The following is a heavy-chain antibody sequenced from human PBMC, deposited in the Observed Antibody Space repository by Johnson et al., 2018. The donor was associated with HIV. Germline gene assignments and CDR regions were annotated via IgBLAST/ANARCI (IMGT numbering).Heavy chain of an antibody. D-gene: IGHD2-15*01. V-gene: IGHV3-11*04. J-gene: IGHJ3*01. CDR3: ARRTYCTGDSCSSGLGTFDL. Sequence: QVQLVESGGGLVKPGGSLRLSCAASGFTFSDYYMSWIRQAPGKGLEWVSSINWNGGSTAYADSVKGRFTISRDNSKNTLYLQMNSLRAEDTAVYYCARRTYCTGDSCSSGLGTFDLWGQGTMVTVSS. CDR2: INWNGGST. CDR1: GFTFSDYY.